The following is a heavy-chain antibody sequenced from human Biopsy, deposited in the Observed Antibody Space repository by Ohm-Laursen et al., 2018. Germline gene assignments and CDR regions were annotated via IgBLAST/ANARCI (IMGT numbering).Heavy chain of an antibody. Sequence: ASVKVSCKASGYTFTDYYVHWVRQAPGHGLEWMGWIDTINGGARYAQKFQGRVTMTRDTSISTAYMGLSRLTSDDTAVYYCARERDPWGQGTLVTVFS. J-gene: IGHJ5*02. V-gene: IGHV1-2*02. CDR3: ARERDP. CDR2: IDTINGGA. CDR1: GYTFTDYY.